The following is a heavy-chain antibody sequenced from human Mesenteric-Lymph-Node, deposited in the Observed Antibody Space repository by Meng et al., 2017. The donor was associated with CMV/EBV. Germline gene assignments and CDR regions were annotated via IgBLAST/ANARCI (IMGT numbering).Heavy chain of an antibody. Sequence: GGSLRLSCAASGFTFSSYAMSWVRQAPGKGLEWVSVIYSGGSSTYYADSVKGRFTISRDNSKNTLYLQMNSLRAEDTAVYYCAKDAYCSSTSCYSGNYYYGMDVWGQGTTVTVSS. D-gene: IGHD2-2*01. CDR1: GFTFSSYA. CDR3: AKDAYCSSTSCYSGNYYYGMDV. J-gene: IGHJ6*02. V-gene: IGHV3-23*03. CDR2: IYSGGSST.